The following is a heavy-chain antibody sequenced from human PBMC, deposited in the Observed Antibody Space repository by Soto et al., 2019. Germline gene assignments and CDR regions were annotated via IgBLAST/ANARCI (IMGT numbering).Heavy chain of an antibody. CDR2: ITSNGGNT. V-gene: IGHV3-64*01. CDR3: ARRIPFGYGLDV. CDR1: GFTFSSYA. J-gene: IGHJ6*01. Sequence: EVQLVESGGGLVLPGGSLRLSCAASGFTFSSYAMHWVRQAPGKGLECVSAITSNGGNTDYANSVKGRFTISRDNSKNTLYLLMGSLRAEDMAVYYCARRIPFGYGLDVWGQGTTVTVSS. D-gene: IGHD2-21*01.